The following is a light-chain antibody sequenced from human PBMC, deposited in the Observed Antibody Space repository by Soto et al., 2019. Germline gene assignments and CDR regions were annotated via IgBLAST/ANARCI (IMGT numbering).Light chain of an antibody. V-gene: IGKV1-39*01. CDR3: QQSYTTWT. CDR2: GAS. CDR1: QSISTF. Sequence: DIQMTQSPSSLSASVGDRVTITCRASQSISTFLNWYQQKPGKAPKLLIYGASTLQSGVPSRFSGSGSGTEFTLNISSLQPEDSATYYCQQSYTTWTFGKGTKVELK. J-gene: IGKJ1*01.